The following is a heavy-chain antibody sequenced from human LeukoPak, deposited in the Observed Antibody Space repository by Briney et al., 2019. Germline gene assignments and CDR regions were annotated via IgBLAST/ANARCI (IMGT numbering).Heavy chain of an antibody. CDR3: ARRGTRWLQLNYYYYMDV. Sequence: SETLSLTCSVSGGSISSYYWSWIRQPPGKGLEWIGYIYYSGSTNYNPSLKSRVTISVDTSKNQFSLKLSSVTAADTAVYYCARRGTRWLQLNYYYYMDVWGKGTTVTISS. V-gene: IGHV4-59*12. CDR2: IYYSGST. D-gene: IGHD5-24*01. CDR1: GGSISSYY. J-gene: IGHJ6*03.